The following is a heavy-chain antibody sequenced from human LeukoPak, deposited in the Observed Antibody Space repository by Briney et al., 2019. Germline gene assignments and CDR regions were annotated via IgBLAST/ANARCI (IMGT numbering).Heavy chain of an antibody. Sequence: VASVKVSCKASGYTFTNYYIHWVRQAPGHGLEWMGISNPSGDSTNYAQKFQGRVTMTMDTSISTAYMELSRLRSDDTAVYYCARDGGCSGGSCYSEAFDIWGQGTMVTVSS. J-gene: IGHJ3*02. CDR1: GYTFTNYY. D-gene: IGHD2-15*01. CDR3: ARDGGCSGGSCYSEAFDI. CDR2: SNPSGDST. V-gene: IGHV1-46*01.